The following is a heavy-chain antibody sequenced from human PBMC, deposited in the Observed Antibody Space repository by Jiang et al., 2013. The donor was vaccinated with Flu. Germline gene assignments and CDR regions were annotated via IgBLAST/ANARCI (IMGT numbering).Heavy chain of an antibody. CDR1: GFTFSSYS. CDR3: ARDFAYGDTQTAFDI. D-gene: IGHD4-17*01. CDR2: ISSSSSYI. Sequence: QLVESGGGLVKPGGSLRLSCAASGFTFSSYSMNWVRQAPGKGLEWVSSISSSSSYIYYADSVKGRFTISRDNAKNSLYLQMNSLRAEDTAVYYCARDFAYGDTQTAFDIWGQGTMVTVSS. V-gene: IGHV3-21*01. J-gene: IGHJ3*02.